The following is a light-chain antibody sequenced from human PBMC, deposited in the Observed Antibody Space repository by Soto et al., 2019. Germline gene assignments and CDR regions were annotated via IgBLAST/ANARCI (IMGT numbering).Light chain of an antibody. Sequence: DVVMTQSPLSLPVTLGQPASISCRSNQSLVHSDGIAYFSWFQQRPGRSPRRLIYKVSNRDSGGPARFSGSGSGTDVALKISRVEAEDVGVYYCMQGTHWPITVGQGTRLEIK. CDR3: MQGTHWPIT. V-gene: IGKV2-30*02. J-gene: IGKJ5*01. CDR1: QSLVHSDGIAY. CDR2: KVS.